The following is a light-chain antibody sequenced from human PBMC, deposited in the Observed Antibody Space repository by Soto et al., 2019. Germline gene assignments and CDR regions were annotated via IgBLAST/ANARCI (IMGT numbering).Light chain of an antibody. CDR2: GES. CDR1: QSVASSF. CDR3: QQYTGSPWT. V-gene: IGKV3-20*01. J-gene: IGKJ1*01. Sequence: EIVLTQSPGTLSLSPGERVILSCRASQSVASSFLAWYQQRPGQAPRILIYGESTRATGIPDRFSGGGSGTDFTLTISRLEPEDFAVYYCQQYTGSPWTXGQGAKVDIK.